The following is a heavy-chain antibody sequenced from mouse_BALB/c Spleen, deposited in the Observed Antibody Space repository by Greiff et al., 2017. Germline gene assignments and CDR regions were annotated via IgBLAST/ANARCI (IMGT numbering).Heavy chain of an antibody. CDR3: AREGRYGNYFDY. J-gene: IGHJ2*01. CDR1: GYSITSGYY. D-gene: IGHD2-1*01. Sequence: EVKLLESGPGLVKPSQSLSLTCSVTGYSITSGYYWNWIRQFPGNKLEWMGYISYDGSNNYNPSLKNRISITRDTSKNQFFLKLNSVTTEDTATYYCAREGRYGNYFDYWGQGTTLTVSS. V-gene: IGHV3-6*02. CDR2: ISYDGSN.